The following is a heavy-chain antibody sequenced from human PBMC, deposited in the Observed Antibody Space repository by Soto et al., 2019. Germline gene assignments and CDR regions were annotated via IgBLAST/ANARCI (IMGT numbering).Heavy chain of an antibody. CDR1: GTSVSSGTYY. J-gene: IGHJ4*02. CDR3: SRMFLAPIRGSDF. CDR2: IYYTGST. V-gene: IGHV4-61*01. D-gene: IGHD3-10*01. Sequence: SETLSLTCTVSGTSVSSGTYYLSWIRQPPGKGLEWIGYIYYTGSTNYNPSLKSRLTISLDTSKNQFSVKLSSVTAADTAVYYCSRMFLAPIRGSDFWGQGTLVTVSS.